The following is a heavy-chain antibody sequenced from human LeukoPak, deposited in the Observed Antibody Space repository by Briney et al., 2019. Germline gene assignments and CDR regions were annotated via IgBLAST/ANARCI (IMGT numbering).Heavy chain of an antibody. CDR1: GYTFTSYA. D-gene: IGHD2-2*01. Sequence: GASVEVSCKASGYTFTSYAMHWVRQAPGQRLEWMGWINAGNANTKYSQKFQGRVTITRDTSANTAYMELSSLRSEDTAVYYCARVQSAYCSSTSCYGGYFDYWGQGTLVTVSS. CDR3: ARVQSAYCSSTSCYGGYFDY. CDR2: INAGNANT. J-gene: IGHJ4*02. V-gene: IGHV1-3*01.